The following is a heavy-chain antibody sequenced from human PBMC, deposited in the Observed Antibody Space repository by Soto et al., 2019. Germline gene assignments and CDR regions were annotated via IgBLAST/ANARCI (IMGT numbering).Heavy chain of an antibody. Sequence: QVQLQESGPGLVKPSQTLSLTCTVSGGSISSGGYYWSWIRQHPGKGLEWIGYIYNSGSTYYNPSLKSRVTISVDTSKNQFSRKLSSVTAADTAVYYCARAGYCSGGSCYSLYYFDYWGQGTLVTVSS. D-gene: IGHD2-15*01. CDR2: IYNSGST. V-gene: IGHV4-31*03. J-gene: IGHJ4*02. CDR1: GGSISSGGYY. CDR3: ARAGYCSGGSCYSLYYFDY.